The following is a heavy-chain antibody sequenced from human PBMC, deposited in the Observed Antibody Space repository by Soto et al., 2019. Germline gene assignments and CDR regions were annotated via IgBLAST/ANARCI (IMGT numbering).Heavy chain of an antibody. J-gene: IGHJ4*02. Sequence: GGSLRLSCAASGFIFSTYHMVWVRQAPGKGLEAFSSISNRGDRTFYRDSVKGRFTISRDNSKNVLYLQMNNLRAEDTAIYYCAKRKGAVAGHFDYWGQGTLVTVSS. CDR3: AKRKGAVAGHFDY. CDR1: GFIFSTYH. D-gene: IGHD6-19*01. CDR2: ISNRGDRT. V-gene: IGHV3-23*01.